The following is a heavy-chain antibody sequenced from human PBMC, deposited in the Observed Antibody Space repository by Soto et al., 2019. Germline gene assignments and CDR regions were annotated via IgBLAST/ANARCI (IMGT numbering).Heavy chain of an antibody. J-gene: IGHJ5*02. D-gene: IGHD4-17*01. V-gene: IGHV4-4*02. CDR3: ARVSRDPDYFDP. CDR2: ICHSGGT. Sequence: LSLTCGVSGGAIGSGYWWNWVRQPPGKGLQWIGEICHSGGTNYNPSLKSRVSISVDKSKSLFSLNLRSVTAADTAVYYCARVSRDPDYFDPWGQGTLVTVSS. CDR1: GGAIGSGYW.